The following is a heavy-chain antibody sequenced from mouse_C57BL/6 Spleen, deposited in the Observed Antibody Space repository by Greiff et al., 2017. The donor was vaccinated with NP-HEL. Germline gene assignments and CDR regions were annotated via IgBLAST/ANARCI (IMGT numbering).Heavy chain of an antibody. CDR3: TRDGGQLRLFAY. CDR1: GFTFSSYA. D-gene: IGHD3-2*02. CDR2: ISRGGDYI. Sequence: EVKLVQSGAGLVKPGASLKLSCAASGFTFSSYAMSWVRQTPEKRLEWVAYISRGGDYIYYADTVKGRFTISRDNARNTLYLQMSSLKSEDTAMYYCTRDGGQLRLFAYWGQGTLVTVSA. V-gene: IGHV5-9-1*02. J-gene: IGHJ3*01.